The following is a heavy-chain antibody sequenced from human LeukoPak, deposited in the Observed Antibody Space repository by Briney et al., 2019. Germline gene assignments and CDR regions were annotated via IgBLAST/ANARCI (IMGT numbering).Heavy chain of an antibody. D-gene: IGHD3-3*01. J-gene: IGHJ4*02. CDR2: ISAYNGNT. V-gene: IGHV1-18*01. CDR1: GYTFTSYG. Sequence: ASVKVSCKASGYTFTSYGISWVRQAPGQGLEWMGWISAYNGNTNYAQKLQSRVTITTETSTSTAYMELRSLRSDDTAVYYCARPRYDFWSGYYQYYFDYWGQGTLVTVSS. CDR3: ARPRYDFWSGYYQYYFDY.